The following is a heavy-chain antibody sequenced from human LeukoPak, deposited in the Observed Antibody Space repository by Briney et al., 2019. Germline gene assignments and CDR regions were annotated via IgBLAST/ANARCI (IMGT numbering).Heavy chain of an antibody. CDR3: ARDKWKLLTGAFDI. D-gene: IGHD1-26*01. J-gene: IGHJ3*02. CDR2: IIPIFGTA. CDR1: GGTFSSYA. Sequence: GASVKVSCKASGGTFSSYAISWVRQAPGQGLEWMGGIIPIFGTANYAQKFQGRVTITADESTSTAYMELSSLRSEDTAVYYCARDKWKLLTGAFDIWGQGTMVTVSS. V-gene: IGHV1-69*13.